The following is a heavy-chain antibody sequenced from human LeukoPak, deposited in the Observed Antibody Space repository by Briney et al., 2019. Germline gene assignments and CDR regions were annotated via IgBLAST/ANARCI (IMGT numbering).Heavy chain of an antibody. Sequence: SETLSLTCTVSGGSISSYYWSWIRQPPGKGLEWIGYIYYSGSTNYNPSLKSRVTISVDTSKNQFSPKLSSVTAADTAVYYCARRQLWPLGDAFDIWGQGTMVTVSS. V-gene: IGHV4-59*08. J-gene: IGHJ3*02. D-gene: IGHD5-18*01. CDR3: ARRQLWPLGDAFDI. CDR1: GGSISSYY. CDR2: IYYSGST.